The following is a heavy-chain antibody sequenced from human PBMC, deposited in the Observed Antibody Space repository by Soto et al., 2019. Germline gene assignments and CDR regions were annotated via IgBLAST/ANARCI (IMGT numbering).Heavy chain of an antibody. V-gene: IGHV4-39*01. J-gene: IGHJ6*03. CDR1: GGSISSSSYY. Sequence: SETLSLTCTVSGGSISSSSYYWGWIRQPPGKGLEGIGSIYYSGSTYYNPSLKSRVTISVDTSKNQFSLKLSSVTAADTAVYYCASHGDCSGGSCYRPNYYYYMDVWGKGTTVTVSS. CDR3: ASHGDCSGGSCYRPNYYYYMDV. CDR2: IYYSGST. D-gene: IGHD2-15*01.